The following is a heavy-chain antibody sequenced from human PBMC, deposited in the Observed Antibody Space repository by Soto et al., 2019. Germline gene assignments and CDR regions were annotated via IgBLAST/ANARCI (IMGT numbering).Heavy chain of an antibody. Sequence: WGSLRLSCSASVFSFSISPMHWFRQAPGKGPEWVALISYDGTNKFYADSVKGRFTISRDNSKSTLYLHVDSLRAEDTALYYCAKNQERELPRVIDFWGQGTLVTVSS. CDR1: VFSFSISP. CDR2: ISYDGTNK. J-gene: IGHJ4*02. D-gene: IGHD1-7*01. V-gene: IGHV3-30-3*02. CDR3: AKNQERELPRVIDF.